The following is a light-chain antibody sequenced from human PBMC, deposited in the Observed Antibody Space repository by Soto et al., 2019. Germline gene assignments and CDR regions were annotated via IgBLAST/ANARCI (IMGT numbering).Light chain of an antibody. CDR3: HKYNHAPT. V-gene: IGKV1-27*01. Sequence: DIQMTQSPSSLSASVGDRVSITCRASQGISNYLAWYQQKPGKVPELLIYAASTLQSGVPSRFSGSGSGTEFSLTISGLQPEDVATYYCHKYNHAPTFGGGTKVEIK. CDR2: AAS. J-gene: IGKJ4*01. CDR1: QGISNY.